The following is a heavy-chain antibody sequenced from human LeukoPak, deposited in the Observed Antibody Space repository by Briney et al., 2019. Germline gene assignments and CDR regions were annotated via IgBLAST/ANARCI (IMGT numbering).Heavy chain of an antibody. Sequence: SETLSLTCTVSGGSISSYYWSWIRQPPGKGLEWIGYIYYSGSTNYNPSLKSRVTISVDTSKNQFSLKLSSVTAADTVVYYCARLGYCSSTSCYADWFDPWGQGTLVTVSS. CDR2: IYYSGST. CDR3: ARLGYCSSTSCYADWFDP. V-gene: IGHV4-59*08. J-gene: IGHJ5*02. D-gene: IGHD2-2*01. CDR1: GGSISSYY.